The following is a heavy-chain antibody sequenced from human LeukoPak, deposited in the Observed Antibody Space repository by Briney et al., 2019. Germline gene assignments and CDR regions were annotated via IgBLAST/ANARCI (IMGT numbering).Heavy chain of an antibody. Sequence: ASVKVSCKASGYTFTGYYMHWVRQAPGQGLEWVGWIDPNSGGTNYAQKFQGRVTMTRDTSISTAYMELSRLLSGDTAVYYCARGKTMVYCGGDCYRFDNWGQGTLVTVSS. D-gene: IGHD2-21*02. CDR2: IDPNSGGT. J-gene: IGHJ4*02. CDR1: GYTFTGYY. CDR3: ARGKTMVYCGGDCYRFDN. V-gene: IGHV1-2*02.